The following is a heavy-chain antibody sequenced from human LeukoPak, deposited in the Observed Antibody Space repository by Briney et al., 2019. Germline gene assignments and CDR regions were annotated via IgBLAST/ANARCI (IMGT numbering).Heavy chain of an antibody. CDR3: ARCGGSCYSCLVD. V-gene: IGHV1-2*02. CDR1: GYTFTGYY. J-gene: IGHJ4*02. D-gene: IGHD2-15*01. CDR2: INPNSGGT. Sequence: ASVKVSCKASGYTFTGYYMHWVRQAPGQGLEWMGWINPNSGGTNYAQKFQGRVTMTRDTSISTAYMELSRLRSDDTAVYYCARCGGSCYSCLVDWGQGTLVTVSS.